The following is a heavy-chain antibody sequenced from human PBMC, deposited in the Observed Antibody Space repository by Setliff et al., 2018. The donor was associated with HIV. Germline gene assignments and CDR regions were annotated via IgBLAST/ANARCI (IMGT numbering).Heavy chain of an antibody. V-gene: IGHV1-69*13. CDR2: IVPVFRTV. D-gene: IGHD3-3*01. CDR1: GGTLSSYA. CDR3: AIGPKKGVDILPPDS. J-gene: IGHJ4*02. Sequence: ASVKVSCKASGGTLSSYAISWVRQAPGQGLEWMGGIVPVFRTVNYAQKLQGRVTITADESTSASYMELTSLTSDDTAVYYCAIGPKKGVDILPPDSWGQGTLVTVSS.